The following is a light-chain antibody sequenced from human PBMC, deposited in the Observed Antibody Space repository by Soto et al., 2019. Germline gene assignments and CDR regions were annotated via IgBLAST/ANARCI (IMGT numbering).Light chain of an antibody. V-gene: IGKV1-5*01. Sequence: DIQMTQSPSTLSASVGDRVTITCRASQSISNWLAWYQQRPGKAPKLLIYDASTLESWVPSRFSGSGSGTAFTLTISGLRPDDCATYYCQQYKADSYTFGQGTKLEIK. CDR1: QSISNW. J-gene: IGKJ2*01. CDR3: QQYKADSYT. CDR2: DAS.